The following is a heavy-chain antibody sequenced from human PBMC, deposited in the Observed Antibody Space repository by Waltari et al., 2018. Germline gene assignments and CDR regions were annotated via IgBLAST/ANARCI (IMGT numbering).Heavy chain of an antibody. V-gene: IGHV3-33*01. J-gene: IGHJ4*02. CDR3: ARLDNWGLDY. Sequence: QVQLVESGGGVVQPGRSLRLSCAASGFPLRSYGVPWVRQAPGKGLEWVAVIWYDGSNKYYADSVKGRFTISRDNSKNTLYLQMNSLRAEDTAVYYCARLDNWGLDYWGQGTLVTVSS. CDR1: GFPLRSYG. D-gene: IGHD7-27*01. CDR2: IWYDGSNK.